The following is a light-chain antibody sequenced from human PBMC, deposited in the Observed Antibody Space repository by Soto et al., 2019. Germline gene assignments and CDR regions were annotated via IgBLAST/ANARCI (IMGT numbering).Light chain of an antibody. CDR2: EVS. V-gene: IGLV2-14*01. CDR3: SSYTSSGNLVV. Sequence: QSVLTQPASVSGSPGQSITISCTGTSSDIGGYKYVSWYQQHPGKAPKLMIFEVSNRPSGVSNRFSGSKSGNTASLTISGLQADDEADYYCSSYTSSGNLVVFGGGTKLTVL. J-gene: IGLJ2*01. CDR1: SSDIGGYKY.